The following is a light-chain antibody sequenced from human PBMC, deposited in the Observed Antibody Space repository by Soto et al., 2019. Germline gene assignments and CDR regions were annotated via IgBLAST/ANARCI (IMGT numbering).Light chain of an antibody. CDR3: MQALQTPYT. V-gene: IGKV2-28*01. J-gene: IGKJ2*01. CDR1: QSLLHSNGYNY. CDR2: LGS. Sequence: DIVMTQSPLSLPVTPGEPASISCRSSQSLLHSNGYNYLDWYLQKPGQSPQLLIYLGSNRASGVPDRFSGSGSGTAVTLKISRVEVEDVVVYYCMQALQTPYTFGQGTKLEIK.